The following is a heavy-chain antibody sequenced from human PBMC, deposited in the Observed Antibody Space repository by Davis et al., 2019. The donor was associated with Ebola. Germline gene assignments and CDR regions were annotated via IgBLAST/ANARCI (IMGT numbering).Heavy chain of an antibody. J-gene: IGHJ4*02. CDR1: GYTFTSYA. D-gene: IGHD3-22*01. Sequence: ASVKVSCKASGYTFTSYAMHWVRQAPGQRLEWMGWINAGNGNTKYSQKFQGRVTMTRDTSISTAYMELSRLRSDDTAVYYCARGPRITMIVVVISIDYWGQGTLVTVSS. CDR2: INAGNGNT. V-gene: IGHV1-3*01. CDR3: ARGPRITMIVVVISIDY.